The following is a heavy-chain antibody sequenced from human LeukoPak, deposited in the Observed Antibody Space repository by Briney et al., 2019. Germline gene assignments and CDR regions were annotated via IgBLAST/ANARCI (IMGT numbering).Heavy chain of an antibody. V-gene: IGHV4-59*08. CDR2: IYYTGST. CDR1: GGSISSHY. Sequence: SETLSLTCTVSGGSISSHYWSWIRQPPGKGLEWIGYIYYTGSTNYNPSLESRVTMSVDTSKNQFSLKLSSVTAADTAVYYCARLAYRGPAVADFDYWGQGTLVTVSS. J-gene: IGHJ4*02. CDR3: ARLAYRGPAVADFDY. D-gene: IGHD6-19*01.